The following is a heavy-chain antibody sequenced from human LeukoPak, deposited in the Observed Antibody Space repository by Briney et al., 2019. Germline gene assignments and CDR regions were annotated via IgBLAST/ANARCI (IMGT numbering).Heavy chain of an antibody. J-gene: IGHJ4*02. CDR3: ARGVFSSGWVDY. D-gene: IGHD6-25*01. CDR2: LFSGGDT. Sequence: GGSLRLSCAASGFTVSSNYMSWVRQPPGKGLEWVSVLFSGGDTYYADSVMGRFTISRDNSRNTLYLQMNSLRAEDTAVYYCARGVFSSGWVDYWGQGTLVTVSP. V-gene: IGHV3-53*01. CDR1: GFTVSSNY.